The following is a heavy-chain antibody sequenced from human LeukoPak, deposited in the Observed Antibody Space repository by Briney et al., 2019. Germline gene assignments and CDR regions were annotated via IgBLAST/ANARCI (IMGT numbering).Heavy chain of an antibody. V-gene: IGHV3-30-3*01. CDR2: ISYDGSNK. Sequence: GRSLRLSCAASGFTFSSYAMHWVRQAPGKGLEWVAVISYDGSNKYYADSVKGRFTISRDNAKNSLYLQMASLRAEDTATYYCAREWYEYGGDSGGYWGQGTLVTVSS. CDR3: AREWYEYGGDSGGY. CDR1: GFTFSSYA. D-gene: IGHD2-21*02. J-gene: IGHJ4*02.